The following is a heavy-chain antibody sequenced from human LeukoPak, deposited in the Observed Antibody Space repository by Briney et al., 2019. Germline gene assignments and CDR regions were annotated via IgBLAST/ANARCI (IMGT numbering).Heavy chain of an antibody. V-gene: IGHV4-4*07. CDR3: ARGRHIVVVTEYFDY. Sequence: SETLSLTCTVSGGSISSYYWSWIRQPAGKGLEWIGRIYASGSTNYNPSLKSRVTMSVDTSENQFSLRLSSVTAADTAVYYCARGRHIVVVTEYFDYWGQGTLVTVSS. J-gene: IGHJ4*02. CDR2: IYASGST. D-gene: IGHD2-21*02. CDR1: GGSISSYY.